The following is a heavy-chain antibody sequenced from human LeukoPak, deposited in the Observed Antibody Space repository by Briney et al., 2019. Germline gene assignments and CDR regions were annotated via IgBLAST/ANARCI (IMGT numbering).Heavy chain of an antibody. Sequence: ASVKVSCKASGYTFPSYDINWVRQATGQGLEWMGWMNPNSGNTGYAQKFQGRVTMTRNTSISTAYMELSSLRSEDTAVYYCATEVDNGGNSYLDYWGQGTLVTVSS. CDR3: ATEVDNGGNSYLDY. D-gene: IGHD4-23*01. CDR1: GYTFPSYD. CDR2: MNPNSGNT. J-gene: IGHJ4*02. V-gene: IGHV1-8*01.